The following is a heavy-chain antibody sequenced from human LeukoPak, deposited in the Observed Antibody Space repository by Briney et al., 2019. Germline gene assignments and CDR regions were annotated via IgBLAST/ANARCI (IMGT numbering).Heavy chain of an antibody. CDR1: GYSFTSYW. D-gene: IGHD2-2*01. Sequence: LGESLKISCKGSGYSFTSYWIGWVRQMPGKGLEWMGIIYPGDSDTRYSPSFQGQVTISADKSISTAYLQWSSLKASDTAMYYCATGGYCSSTSCYHFFDYWGQGTLVTVSS. CDR3: ATGGYCSSTSCYHFFDY. J-gene: IGHJ4*02. CDR2: IYPGDSDT. V-gene: IGHV5-51*01.